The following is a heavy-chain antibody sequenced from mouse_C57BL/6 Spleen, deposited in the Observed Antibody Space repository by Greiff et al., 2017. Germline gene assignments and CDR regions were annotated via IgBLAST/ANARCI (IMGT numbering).Heavy chain of an antibody. CDR3: ALLPPYAMDY. J-gene: IGHJ4*01. CDR1: GYTFTSYW. Sequence: QVQLQQPGAELAKPGASVKLSCKASGYTFTSYWMHWVKQRPGQGLEWIGMIHPNSGSTNYNEKFKSKATLTVDKSSSTAYMQLSSLTSEDSAVYYCALLPPYAMDYWGQGTSVTVSS. D-gene: IGHD2-1*01. V-gene: IGHV1-64*01. CDR2: IHPNSGST.